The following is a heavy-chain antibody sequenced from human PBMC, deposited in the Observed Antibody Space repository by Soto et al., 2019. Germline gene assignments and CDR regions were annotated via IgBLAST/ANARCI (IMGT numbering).Heavy chain of an antibody. CDR3: VRGSSCTTTTCYNLAWFAP. CDR1: GFTFSGFV. V-gene: IGHV3-33*01. J-gene: IGHJ5*02. CDR2: IWYDGSDK. Sequence: LRLSCVTSGFTFSGFVMQWVRQAPGKGLEWVAVIWYDGSDKYYADSVKGRFTISRDDSKNTLYLEMNSLRAEDTAVYYCVRGSSCTTTTCYNLAWFAPWGQGTLVTVSS. D-gene: IGHD2-2*02.